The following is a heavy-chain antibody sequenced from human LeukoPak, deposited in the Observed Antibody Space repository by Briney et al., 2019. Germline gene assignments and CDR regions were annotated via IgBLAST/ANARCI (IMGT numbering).Heavy chain of an antibody. V-gene: IGHV1-24*01. CDR2: CDPEDGET. Sequence: GASVKVSCKVSGYTLTELFMHWVRQAPGKGLEWMGGCDPEDGETIYAQKFQGRVTMTEDTSTDTAYMELSSLRSEDTAVYYCATGYCSSTSCRNWFDPWGQGTLVTVSS. CDR1: GYTLTELF. CDR3: ATGYCSSTSCRNWFDP. D-gene: IGHD2-2*01. J-gene: IGHJ5*02.